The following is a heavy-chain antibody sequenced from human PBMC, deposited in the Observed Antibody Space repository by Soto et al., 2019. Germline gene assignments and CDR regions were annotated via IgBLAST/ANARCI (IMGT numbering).Heavy chain of an antibody. CDR2: ISDSGDTT. CDR1: GFTFSSYA. J-gene: IGHJ4*02. V-gene: IGHV3-23*01. D-gene: IGHD4-17*01. Sequence: GSLRLSCAASGFTFSSYAMSWVRQAPGKGLEWVSSISDSGDTTYFADSVKGRFTISRDNSKNTLYLQMNSLRAEDTAVYYCAKIPPTGHTKYWGQGTLVTVSS. CDR3: AKIPPTGHTKY.